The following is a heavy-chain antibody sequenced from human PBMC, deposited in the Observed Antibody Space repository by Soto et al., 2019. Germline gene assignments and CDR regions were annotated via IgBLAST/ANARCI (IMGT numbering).Heavy chain of an antibody. Sequence: RGLSFEASGFAFTTYWMHWVRQAPWKVLVWVSGIKSDGTTTTYADSVKGRFTIPRDNAKNTLYLQMSSLSAEDTAVYYCASLFASTYTPRPFDHWVQGPQVTVSS. J-gene: IGHJ4*02. CDR3: ASLFASTYTPRPFDH. D-gene: IGHD2-2*02. CDR1: GFAFTTYW. V-gene: IGHV3-74*01. CDR2: IKSDGTTT.